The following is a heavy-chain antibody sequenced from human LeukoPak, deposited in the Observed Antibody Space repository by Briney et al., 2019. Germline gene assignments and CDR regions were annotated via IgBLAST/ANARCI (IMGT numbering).Heavy chain of an antibody. Sequence: SETLSLTCTVSGGSISSYYWAWIRQSAGKGLEWIGRINTSGSTNYNPSLRSRVTMSVNTSKNQFSLNLTSVTAADTAVYSCAREGGDPRWLDPWGQGTLVTVSS. D-gene: IGHD6-25*01. V-gene: IGHV4-4*07. CDR3: AREGGDPRWLDP. CDR1: GGSISSYY. CDR2: INTSGST. J-gene: IGHJ5*02.